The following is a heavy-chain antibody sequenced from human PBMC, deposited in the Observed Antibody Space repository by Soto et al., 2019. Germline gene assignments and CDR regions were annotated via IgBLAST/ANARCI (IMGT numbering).Heavy chain of an antibody. CDR1: GFSFTTYW. D-gene: IGHD3-10*01. V-gene: IGHV5-51*01. CDR3: ARRRHPLGENFDY. Sequence: GESLKISCKGSGFSFTTYWIGWVRQMPGKGLEWMGIIYPGDSDTRYSPSFQGQVTISADKSISTAYLQWSSLRASDTAMYFCARRRHPLGENFDYWGQGTLVTVSS. CDR2: IYPGDSDT. J-gene: IGHJ4*02.